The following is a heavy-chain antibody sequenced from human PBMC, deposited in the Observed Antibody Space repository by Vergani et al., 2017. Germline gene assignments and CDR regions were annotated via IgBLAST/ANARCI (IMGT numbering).Heavy chain of an antibody. V-gene: IGHV4-34*01. D-gene: IGHD1-14*01. Sequence: QVQLQQWGAGLLKPSETLSLTCAVYGGSFSGYYWSWIRQPPGKGLEWIGEINHSGSAYYNPSLKSRVTVSVDTSKNQFSLKLSSVTAADTAVYYCARDRRVQGVYYYYGLDVWGQGTTVTVSS. CDR3: ARDRRVQGVYYYYGLDV. J-gene: IGHJ6*02. CDR2: INHSGSA. CDR1: GGSFSGYY.